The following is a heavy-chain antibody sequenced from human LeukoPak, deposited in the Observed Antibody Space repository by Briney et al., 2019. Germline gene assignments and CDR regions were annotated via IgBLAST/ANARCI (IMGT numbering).Heavy chain of an antibody. V-gene: IGHV3-30*02. J-gene: IGHJ4*02. CDR3: AKQYSSGWSYYFDY. Sequence: GGSLRLSCAASGFTFSSYGMHWVRQAPGKGLEWVAFIRYDGSNKYYADSVKGRFTISRDNSKNTLYLQMNSLRAEDTAVYYCAKQYSSGWSYYFDYWGQGTLVTVSS. CDR1: GFTFSSYG. D-gene: IGHD6-19*01. CDR2: IRYDGSNK.